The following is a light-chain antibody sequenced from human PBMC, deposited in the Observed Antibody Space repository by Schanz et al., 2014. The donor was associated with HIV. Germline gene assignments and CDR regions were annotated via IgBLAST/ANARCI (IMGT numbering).Light chain of an antibody. J-gene: IGKJ4*01. Sequence: EVVMTQSPATLSVSPGERATLSCRASQSVRSDLAWYQQRPGQAPSLLIYGASTRATGVPARFSGRGSGTDFTLTISSLEPEDFAVYYCQYFGNSGGTFGGGTKVEIK. V-gene: IGKV3-15*01. CDR2: GAS. CDR3: QYFGNSGGT. CDR1: QSVRSD.